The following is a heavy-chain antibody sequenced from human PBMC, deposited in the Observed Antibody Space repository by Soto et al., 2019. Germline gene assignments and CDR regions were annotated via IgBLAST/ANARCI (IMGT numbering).Heavy chain of an antibody. Sequence: GGSLRLSCAASGFTFSSYWMSWVRQAPGKGLEWVANIKQDGSEKYYVDSVKGRFTISRDNAKNSLYLQMNSLRAEDTAVYYCARDPSRYYYDSSGYSGGGLWGQGTLVTVSS. V-gene: IGHV3-7*05. CDR2: IKQDGSEK. J-gene: IGHJ4*02. CDR3: ARDPSRYYYDSSGYSGGGL. CDR1: GFTFSSYW. D-gene: IGHD3-22*01.